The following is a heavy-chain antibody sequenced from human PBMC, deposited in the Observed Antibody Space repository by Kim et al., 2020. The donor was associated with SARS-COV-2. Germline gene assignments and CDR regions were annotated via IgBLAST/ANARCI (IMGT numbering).Heavy chain of an antibody. CDR3: ARDQGRRTYYYGSGSHPTHSYFDY. D-gene: IGHD3-10*01. Sequence: SETLSLTCAVSGGSISSSNWWSWVRQPPGKGLEWIGEIYHSGSTNYNPSLKSRVTISVDKSKNHFSLKLSSVTAADTAVYYCARDQGRRTYYYGSGSHPTHSYFDYWGQGTLVTVSS. V-gene: IGHV4-4*02. CDR1: GGSISSSNW. J-gene: IGHJ4*02. CDR2: IYHSGST.